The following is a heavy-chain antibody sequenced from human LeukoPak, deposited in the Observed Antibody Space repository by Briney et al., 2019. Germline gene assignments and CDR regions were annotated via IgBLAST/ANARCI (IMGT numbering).Heavy chain of an antibody. CDR3: ARSYGSAARVFDY. V-gene: IGHV3-21*01. J-gene: IGHJ4*02. Sequence: GALRLSCAASGFTFSSYSMNWVRQAPGKGLEWVSSISSSSSYIYYADSVKGRFTISRDNAKNSLYLQMNSLRAEDTAVYYCARSYGSAARVFDYWGQGTLVTVSS. CDR1: GFTFSSYS. CDR2: ISSSSSYI. D-gene: IGHD3-10*01.